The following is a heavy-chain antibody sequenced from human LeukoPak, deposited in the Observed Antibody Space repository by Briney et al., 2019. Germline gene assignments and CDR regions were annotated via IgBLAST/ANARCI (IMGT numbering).Heavy chain of an antibody. J-gene: IGHJ4*02. V-gene: IGHV1-24*01. D-gene: IGHD3-22*01. CDR1: GYTLTELS. CDR3: ATSSLSYYYDSSGYSFSFDY. CDR2: FDPEDGET. Sequence: ASVKVSCKVSGYTLTELSMHWVRQAPGKGLEWMGGFDPEDGETIYAQKFQGRVTMTEDTSTDTAYMELSSLRSEDTAVYYCATSSLSYYYDSSGYSFSFDYWGQGTLVTVYS.